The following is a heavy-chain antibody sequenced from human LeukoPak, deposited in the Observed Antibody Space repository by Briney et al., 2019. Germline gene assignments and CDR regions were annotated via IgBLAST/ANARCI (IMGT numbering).Heavy chain of an antibody. V-gene: IGHV3-21*01. CDR1: GFTFSSYS. CDR2: ISSSSSYI. CDR3: ARAQYCSSTSCYSPDY. Sequence: GGSLRLSSAASGFTFSSYSMNWVRQAPGKGLEWVSSISSSSSYIYYADSVKGRFTISRDNAKNSLYLQMNSLRAEDTAVYYCARAQYCSSTSCYSPDYWGQGTLVTVSS. D-gene: IGHD2-2*01. J-gene: IGHJ4*02.